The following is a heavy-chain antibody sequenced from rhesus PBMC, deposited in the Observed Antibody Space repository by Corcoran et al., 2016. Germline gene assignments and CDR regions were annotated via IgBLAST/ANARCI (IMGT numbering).Heavy chain of an antibody. D-gene: IGHD6-25*01. Sequence: QVQLQESGPGLVKPSETLSLSCAVSGYSISSGYGWSWIRQPPGKGRGWIGYISYRGTSSYTPSFKSRVTISIDTSKNQFSLKVSSVTAADTAVYYCARGGAAAGWYFDYWGQGVLVTVSS. CDR3: ARGGAAAGWYFDY. CDR1: GYSISSGYG. V-gene: IGHV4-122*02. J-gene: IGHJ4*01. CDR2: ISYRGTS.